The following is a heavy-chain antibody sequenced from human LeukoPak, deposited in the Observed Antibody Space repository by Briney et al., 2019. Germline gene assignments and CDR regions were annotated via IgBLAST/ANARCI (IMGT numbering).Heavy chain of an antibody. CDR3: AREGSYSSGWYYAFDM. Sequence: GRSLRLSCAASGFTFSSYGMHWVRQAPGKGLEWLSYISRDSVSIYYADSVKGRFTISRDNAKNSLYLQMNSLRVEDTAVYYCAREGSYSSGWYYAFDMWGQGTMVTVSS. D-gene: IGHD6-19*01. CDR1: GFTFSSYG. V-gene: IGHV3-48*04. J-gene: IGHJ3*02. CDR2: ISRDSVSI.